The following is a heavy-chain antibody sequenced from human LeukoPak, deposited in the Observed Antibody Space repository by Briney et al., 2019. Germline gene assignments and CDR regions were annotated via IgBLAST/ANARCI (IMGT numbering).Heavy chain of an antibody. CDR1: GFTFSSYW. CDR2: IKQDGSEK. D-gene: IGHD3-16*02. Sequence: QPGGSLRLSCGASGFTFSSYWMSWVRQAPGKGLEWVANIKQDGSEKYYVDSVKGRFTISRDNAKNSLYLQLDILRAEDTAVYYCARGGVVYPDSFDIWGRGTMVTVSS. J-gene: IGHJ3*02. CDR3: ARGGVVYPDSFDI. V-gene: IGHV3-7*04.